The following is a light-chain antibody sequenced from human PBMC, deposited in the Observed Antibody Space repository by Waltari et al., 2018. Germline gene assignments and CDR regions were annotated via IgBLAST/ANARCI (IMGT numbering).Light chain of an antibody. V-gene: IGKV3-20*01. CDR2: GAS. CDR1: QTVSSPY. J-gene: IGKJ4*01. Sequence: ELILTQSPATLSLSPGYSATLARRASQTVSSPYVAWYQGKPGQAPRLLIFGASNRAPGVPDRFSGSGSGTDFILTVSRLQPEDSAVYYCQQYVGAPPALTFGGGTRVEIK. CDR3: QQYVGAPPALT.